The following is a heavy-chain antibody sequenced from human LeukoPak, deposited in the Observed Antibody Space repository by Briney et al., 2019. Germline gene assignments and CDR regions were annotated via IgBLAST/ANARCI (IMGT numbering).Heavy chain of an antibody. D-gene: IGHD3-10*01. CDR3: ASGSSFDH. Sequence: SETLSLTCAVYGGSFSGYYLSWIRQPPGKGLEWIGEINHSGSTNYNPSLKSRVTISVDTSKNQFSLKLSSVTAADTAVYYCASGSSFDHWGQGTLVTVSS. CDR1: GGSFSGYY. J-gene: IGHJ4*02. CDR2: INHSGST. V-gene: IGHV4-34*01.